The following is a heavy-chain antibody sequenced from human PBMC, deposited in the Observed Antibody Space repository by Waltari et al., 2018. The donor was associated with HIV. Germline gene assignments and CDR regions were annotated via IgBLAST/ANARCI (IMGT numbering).Heavy chain of an antibody. CDR2: TYYSGST. CDR3: ARWGYDFWSGYGGGP. CDR1: GGSISSYY. J-gene: IGHJ5*02. V-gene: IGHV4-59*01. Sequence: QVQLQESGPGLVKPSETLSLTCTVSGGSISSYYWSWIRQPPGKGLDWIGYTYYSGSTNYTPPLKRRVTISVDTSKNHCSLELSSVAAADTAVYYCARWGYDFWSGYGGGPWGQGTLVTVSS. D-gene: IGHD3-3*01.